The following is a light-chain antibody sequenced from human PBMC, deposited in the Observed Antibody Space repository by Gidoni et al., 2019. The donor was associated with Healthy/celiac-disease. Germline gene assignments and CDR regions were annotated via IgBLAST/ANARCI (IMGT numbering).Light chain of an antibody. Sequence: EIVLTQSPGTLSLSPGERATLSCRASQSVSSNYVAGYQQKPGQAPRLLIYGASSRATGIPDRFSGSGSGTDFTLTISRLEPEDFAVYYCQQYGSSPPITFGQGTRLEIK. CDR2: GAS. CDR1: QSVSSNY. J-gene: IGKJ5*01. CDR3: QQYGSSPPIT. V-gene: IGKV3-20*01.